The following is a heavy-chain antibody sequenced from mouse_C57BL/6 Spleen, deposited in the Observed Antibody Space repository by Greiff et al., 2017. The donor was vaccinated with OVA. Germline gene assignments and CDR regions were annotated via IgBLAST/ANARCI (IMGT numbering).Heavy chain of an antibody. J-gene: IGHJ4*01. Sequence: VQRVESGPELVKPGASVKISCKASGYAFSSSWMNWVKQRPGKGLEWIGRIYPGDGDTNYNGKFKGKATLTADKSSSTAYMQLSSLTSEDSAVDFCARGIYYGAMDYWGQGTSVTVSS. CDR1: GYAFSSSW. CDR3: ARGIYYGAMDY. D-gene: IGHD2-1*01. CDR2: IYPGDGDT. V-gene: IGHV1-82*01.